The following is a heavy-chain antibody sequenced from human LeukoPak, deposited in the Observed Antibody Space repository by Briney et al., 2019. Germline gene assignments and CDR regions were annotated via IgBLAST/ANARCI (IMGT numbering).Heavy chain of an antibody. CDR2: VLDSERT. V-gene: IGHV4-59*11. J-gene: IGHJ4*02. CDR1: GGSISTHY. Sequence: KASETLSLTCTVSGGSISTHYWSWIRQPPEKGLEWIGYVLDSERTKDNPSLKSRATLSADTSKNQFSLRLTSVTAADSAVYYCATIKRGSIFGYFDFWGQGVLVTVSS. CDR3: ATIKRGSIFGYFDF. D-gene: IGHD5-18*01.